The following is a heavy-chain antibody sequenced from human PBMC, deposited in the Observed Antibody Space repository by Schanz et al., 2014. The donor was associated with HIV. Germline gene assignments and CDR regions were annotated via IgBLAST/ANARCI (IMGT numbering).Heavy chain of an antibody. CDR3: AKDRNQYDSRYIGKGNYYYYYGMDV. D-gene: IGHD3-22*01. Sequence: VQLLESGGSLVQPGGSLRLSCAASGFTFDSYGIHWVRQAPGKGLEWVAVISYDGTNKKFADSVKGRFTISRDNSKNTLYLQMKSLRPEDTAVYYCAKDRNQYDSRYIGKGNYYYYYGMDVWGQGTTVTVSS. J-gene: IGHJ6*02. V-gene: IGHV3-30*18. CDR1: GFTFDSYG. CDR2: ISYDGTNK.